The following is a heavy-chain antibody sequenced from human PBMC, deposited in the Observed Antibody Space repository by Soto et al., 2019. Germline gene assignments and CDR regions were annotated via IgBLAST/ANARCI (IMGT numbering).Heavy chain of an antibody. CDR1: GGSISSSNW. CDR3: ASLLGTRESVWFDP. J-gene: IGHJ5*02. D-gene: IGHD3-16*01. CDR2: IYHSGST. V-gene: IGHV4-4*02. Sequence: PSETLSLTCAVSGGSISSSNWWSWVRQPPGKGLEWIGEIYHSGSTNYNPSLKSRVTISVDKSKNQFSLKLSSVTAADTAVYYCASLLGTRESVWFDPWGQGTLVTVSS.